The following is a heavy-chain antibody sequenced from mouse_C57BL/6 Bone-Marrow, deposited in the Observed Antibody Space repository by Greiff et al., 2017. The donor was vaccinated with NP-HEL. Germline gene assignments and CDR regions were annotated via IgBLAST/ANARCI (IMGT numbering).Heavy chain of an antibody. J-gene: IGHJ3*01. CDR3: ARECWGWFAY. V-gene: IGHV5-4*01. Sequence: DVMLVESGGGLVKPGGSLKLSCAASGFTFSSYAMPWVRQTPEKRLEWVATISDGGSYTYYPDNVKGRFTISRDNAKNNLYLQMSHLKSEDTAMYYCARECWGWFAYWGQGTLVTVSA. D-gene: IGHD4-1*01. CDR1: GFTFSSYA. CDR2: ISDGGSYT.